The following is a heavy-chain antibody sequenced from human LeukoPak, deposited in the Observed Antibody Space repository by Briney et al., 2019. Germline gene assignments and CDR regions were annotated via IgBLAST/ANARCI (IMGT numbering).Heavy chain of an antibody. CDR3: ARDAVDY. V-gene: IGHV3-7*05. CDR2: IKPDGSEK. CDR1: GFTFGTYW. Sequence: GGSLRLSCAASGFTFGTYWMAWVRQAPGKGLEWVGNIKPDGSEKNYVDSLKGRFTISRDNAKNSLYLQLNSLRAEDTAVYYCARDAVDYWGQGTLVTVSS. J-gene: IGHJ4*02.